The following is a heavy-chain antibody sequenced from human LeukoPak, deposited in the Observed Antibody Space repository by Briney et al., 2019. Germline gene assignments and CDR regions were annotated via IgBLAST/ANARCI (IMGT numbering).Heavy chain of an antibody. J-gene: IGHJ5*02. CDR3: ASTGSVVVVPAASNWFDP. D-gene: IGHD2-2*01. CDR2: ISGSGGST. V-gene: IGHV3-23*01. Sequence: GGSLRLSCAASGFTFSSYAVSWVRQAPGKGLEWVSAISGSGGSTYYADSVKGRFTISRDNSKDTLYLQMNSLRAEDTAVYYCASTGSVVVVPAASNWFDPWGQGTLVTVSS. CDR1: GFTFSSYA.